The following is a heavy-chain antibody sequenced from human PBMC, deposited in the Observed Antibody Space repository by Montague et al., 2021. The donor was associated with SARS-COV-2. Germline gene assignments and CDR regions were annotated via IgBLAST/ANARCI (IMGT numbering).Heavy chain of an antibody. CDR3: ARQGDQLLLEYWFDP. Sequence: SETLSLTCTVSGGSISSSSYYWGWIRQPPGKGLEWIGCISYSGSTYYNPSLKSRVTISVDTSKNQFSLKLSSVTAADTAVYYCARQGDQLLLEYWFDPWGQGTLVTVSS. J-gene: IGHJ5*02. CDR2: ISYSGST. CDR1: GGSISSSSYY. D-gene: IGHD2-2*01. V-gene: IGHV4-39*01.